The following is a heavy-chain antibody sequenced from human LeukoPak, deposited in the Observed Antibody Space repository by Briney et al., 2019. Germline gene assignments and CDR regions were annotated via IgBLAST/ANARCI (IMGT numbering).Heavy chain of an antibody. CDR3: ARPYYPDSSAPFDI. V-gene: IGHV3-21*01. Sequence: GGSLRLSCAASGFTFSNYKMNWVRQAPGKGLEWVSSITSSSTYIYYADSVKGRFTISRDNAKNSLYLQMNSLRAEDSAVYYCARPYYPDSSAPFDISGPGTLVTVSS. CDR2: ITSSSTYI. J-gene: IGHJ3*02. D-gene: IGHD3-22*01. CDR1: GFTFSNYK.